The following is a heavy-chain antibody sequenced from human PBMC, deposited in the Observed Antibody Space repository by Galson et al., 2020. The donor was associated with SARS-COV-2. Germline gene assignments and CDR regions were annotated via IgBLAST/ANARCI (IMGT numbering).Heavy chain of an antibody. CDR3: ARDPLSRGRPGDYEVYYYYIMDV. V-gene: IGHV4-4*07. CDR2: IYTSGST. CDR1: GGSISSYY. Sequence: SETLSLTCTVSGGSISSYYWSWIRQPAEKGLEWIGRIYTSGSTNDNPALKSRVTMSVDTAKNQFARKRRAVTAADTAVYYGARDPLSRGRPGDYEVYYYYIMDVWGQGTTVTVSS. J-gene: IGHJ6*02. D-gene: IGHD4-17*01.